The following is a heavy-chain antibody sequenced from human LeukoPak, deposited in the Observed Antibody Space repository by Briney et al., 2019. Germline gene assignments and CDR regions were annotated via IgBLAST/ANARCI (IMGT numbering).Heavy chain of an antibody. CDR2: IYPGDSDT. Sequence: GESLKISCKGSGYSFTNYWISWVRQMPGKGLEWMGIIYPGDSDTRYSPSFQGLVTISADKSISTAYLQWSSLKASDTAIYYCARRSEYSDHWGQGTLVTVSS. CDR1: GYSFTNYW. J-gene: IGHJ5*02. D-gene: IGHD6-6*01. V-gene: IGHV5-51*01. CDR3: ARRSEYSDH.